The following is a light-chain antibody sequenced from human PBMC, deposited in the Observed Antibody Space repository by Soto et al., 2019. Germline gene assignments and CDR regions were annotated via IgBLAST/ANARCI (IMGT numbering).Light chain of an antibody. CDR3: NSYTSSSTYV. J-gene: IGLJ1*01. V-gene: IGLV2-14*01. Sequence: QSALTQPASVSGSPGQSITISCTGTSSDVGGYNYVSWYQQHPGKAPKLMIYHVSNRPSGVSNRFSGSKSDNTASLTISGLQSEDKADYYCNSYTSSSTYVFGTGTKLTVL. CDR1: SSDVGGYNY. CDR2: HVS.